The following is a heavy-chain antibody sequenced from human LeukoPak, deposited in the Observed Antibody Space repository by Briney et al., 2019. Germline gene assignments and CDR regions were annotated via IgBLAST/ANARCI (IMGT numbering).Heavy chain of an antibody. CDR3: ARLRRNSDRSDFFYYYDH. Sequence: GGSLRLSCAASGFTFIDYSMNWVRQAPGKGLEWVASVNTVSSYIYYADSMRGRFTISRDNAKNSLFLQMNSLRAEDTAVYYCARLRRNSDRSDFFYYYDHWGQGTLGTVSS. CDR2: VNTVSSYI. V-gene: IGHV3-21*01. D-gene: IGHD3-22*01. J-gene: IGHJ4*02. CDR1: GFTFIDYS.